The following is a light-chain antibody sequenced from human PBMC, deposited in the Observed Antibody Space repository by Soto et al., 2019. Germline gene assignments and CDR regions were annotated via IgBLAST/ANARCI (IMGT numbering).Light chain of an antibody. CDR1: SSDFGAYNH. CDR2: EVS. CDR3: SSYTTSSTLV. Sequence: QSALTQPASVSGSPGQSITISCTGTSSDFGAYNHASWYQQHPGKAPKLMIYEVSDRPSGVSNRFSGSKSGNTASLTISGLQAEDEADYYCSSYTTSSTLVFGGGTKLTVL. J-gene: IGLJ3*02. V-gene: IGLV2-14*01.